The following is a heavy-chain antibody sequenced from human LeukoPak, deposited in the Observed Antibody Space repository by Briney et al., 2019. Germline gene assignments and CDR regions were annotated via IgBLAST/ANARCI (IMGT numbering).Heavy chain of an antibody. CDR1: GYTFTSYG. J-gene: IGHJ4*02. CDR2: TSAHNDDT. V-gene: IGHV1-18*01. CDR3: ARDWDSRNDYFDP. Sequence: ASVKVSCKASGYTFTSYGISCVRQAPGQGLEWMGWTSAHNDDTNYAETLQGRLTMTTDISTSTAYMELTSLTSDDTAVYYCARDWDSRNDYFDPWGQGTLVIVSS. D-gene: IGHD1-1*01.